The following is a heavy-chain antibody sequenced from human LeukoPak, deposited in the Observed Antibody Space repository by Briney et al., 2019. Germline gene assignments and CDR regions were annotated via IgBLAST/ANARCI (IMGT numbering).Heavy chain of an antibody. V-gene: IGHV1-69*05. Sequence: ASVKVSCKASGGTFSSYAISWVRQAPGQGLEWMGGIIPIFGTANYAQKFQGRVTITTDESTSTAYMELSSLRSEDTAVYCCARSHRSPDYYGSGSYVVWGQGTLVTVSS. CDR1: GGTFSSYA. J-gene: IGHJ4*02. CDR2: IIPIFGTA. D-gene: IGHD3-10*01. CDR3: ARSHRSPDYYGSGSYVV.